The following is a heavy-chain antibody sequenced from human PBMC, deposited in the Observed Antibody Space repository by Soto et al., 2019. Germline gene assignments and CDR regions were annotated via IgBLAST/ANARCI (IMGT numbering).Heavy chain of an antibody. Sequence: GGSLRLSCAASGFTFSSYAMHWVRQAPGKGLEWVAVISYDGSNKYYADSVKGRFTISRDNSKNTLYLQMNSLRAEDTAVYYCAREPDYRPYYYYGMDVWGQGTTVTVSS. V-gene: IGHV3-30-3*01. CDR1: GFTFSSYA. CDR2: ISYDGSNK. CDR3: AREPDYRPYYYYGMDV. J-gene: IGHJ6*02. D-gene: IGHD4-4*01.